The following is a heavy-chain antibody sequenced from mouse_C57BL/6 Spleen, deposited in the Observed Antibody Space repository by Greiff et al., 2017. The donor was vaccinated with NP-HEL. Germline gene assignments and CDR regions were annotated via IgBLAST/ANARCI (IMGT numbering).Heavy chain of an antibody. CDR2: FNPNYGTT. J-gene: IGHJ4*01. CDR3: ARSDDGFPYYYAMDY. Sequence: VQLKQSGPELVKPGASVKISCKASGYSFTDYNMNWVKQSNGKSLEWIGVFNPNYGTTSYNQKFKGKATLTVDQSSSTAYMQLNSLTSEDSAVYYCARSDDGFPYYYAMDYWGQGTSVTVSS. D-gene: IGHD2-3*01. CDR1: GYSFTDYN. V-gene: IGHV1-39*01.